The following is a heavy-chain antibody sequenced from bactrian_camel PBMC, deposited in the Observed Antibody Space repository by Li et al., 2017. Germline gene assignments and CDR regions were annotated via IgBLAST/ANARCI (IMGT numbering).Heavy chain of an antibody. J-gene: IGHJ4*01. D-gene: IGHD5*01. CDR1: GYTGSLYS. CDR3: ARAARQYGAVIPLNPNDYDQ. CDR2: VDTDGEA. V-gene: IGHV3S9*01. Sequence: HVQLVESGGGSVQAGGSLTLSCVVSGYTGSLYSVVWFRQTPGKAREGVAAVDTDGEATYADSVKGRFTISKDNAKNTLYLQMKSLKLEDTAMYYCARAARQYGAVIPLNPNDYDQWGQGTQVTVS.